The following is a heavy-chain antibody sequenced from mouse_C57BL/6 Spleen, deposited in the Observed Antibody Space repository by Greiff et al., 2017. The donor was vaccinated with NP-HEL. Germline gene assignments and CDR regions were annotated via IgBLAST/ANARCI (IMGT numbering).Heavy chain of an antibody. Sequence: VQLQQSGAELVMPGASVKLSCKASGYTFTSYWMHWVKQRPGPGLEWIGEIDPSDSYTNYNQKFKVKSTLTVDKYSSTAYMQLSSLTTEDSAVYYCARPYDDDRGYYFDYWGQGTTLTVSS. V-gene: IGHV1-69*01. CDR3: ARPYDDDRGYYFDY. CDR2: IDPSDSYT. D-gene: IGHD2-4*01. J-gene: IGHJ2*01. CDR1: GYTFTSYW.